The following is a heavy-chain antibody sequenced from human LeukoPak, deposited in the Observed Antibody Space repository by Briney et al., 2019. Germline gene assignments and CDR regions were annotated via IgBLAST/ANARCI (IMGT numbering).Heavy chain of an antibody. J-gene: IGHJ4*02. CDR1: GYSISRGYY. V-gene: IGHV4-38-2*01. CDR2: IYNTGST. CDR3: ARAGWIITSGIDY. D-gene: IGHD1-20*01. Sequence: SETLSLTCGVSGYSISRGYYWTWFRQPPGKEQERIGTIYNTGSTYYNPSLESRVTISVDTSKNEFSLNLNSVTAADTAVYYCARAGWIITSGIDYWGQGALVTVSS.